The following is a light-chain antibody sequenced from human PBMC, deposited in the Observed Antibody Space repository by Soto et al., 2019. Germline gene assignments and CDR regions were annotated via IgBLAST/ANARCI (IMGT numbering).Light chain of an antibody. CDR3: QQHETLIT. J-gene: IGKJ5*01. CDR2: GAF. CDR1: QNIRSS. Sequence: EIVLTQSPATLSVSPGERATLSCRASQNIRSSLAWYQQRPGQAPRLLIYGAFTRATGIPDRLSGSGSGTDFTLTISRLEPADFAVYYCQQHETLITFGQGTRLEIK. V-gene: IGKV3D-15*01.